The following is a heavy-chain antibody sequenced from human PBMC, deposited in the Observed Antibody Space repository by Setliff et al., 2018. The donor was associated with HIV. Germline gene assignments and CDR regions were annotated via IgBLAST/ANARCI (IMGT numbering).Heavy chain of an antibody. CDR2: IHSSGTA. Sequence: SETLSLTCTVSGGSFSSTTYSWGWIRQPPGVGLEWIGSIHSSGTADYDTSLKSRVAMSVDTSRSQFSLKLRSVTAADTAVYYCARHKTNYDFYAFDVWGQGTMVTVSS. CDR3: ARHKTNYDFYAFDV. V-gene: IGHV4-39*01. J-gene: IGHJ3*01. CDR1: GGSFSSTTYS. D-gene: IGHD3-3*01.